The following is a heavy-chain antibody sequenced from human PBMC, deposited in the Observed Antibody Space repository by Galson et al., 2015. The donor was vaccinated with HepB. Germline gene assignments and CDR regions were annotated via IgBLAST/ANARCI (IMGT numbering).Heavy chain of an antibody. D-gene: IGHD5-18*01. CDR1: GFTFDDYA. CDR3: AKDKADTARKPSYMDV. J-gene: IGHJ6*03. Sequence: SLRLSCAASGFTFDDYAMHWVRQAPGKGLEWVSGISWNSGSIGYADSVKGRFTISRDNAKNSLYLQMNSLRAEDTALYYCAKDKADTARKPSYMDVWGKGTTVTVSS. V-gene: IGHV3-9*01. CDR2: ISWNSGSI.